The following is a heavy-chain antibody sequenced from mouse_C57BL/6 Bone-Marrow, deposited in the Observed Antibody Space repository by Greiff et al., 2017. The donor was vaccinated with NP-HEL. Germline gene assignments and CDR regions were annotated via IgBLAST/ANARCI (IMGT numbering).Heavy chain of an antibody. CDR3: ARGAQATLGY. CDR2: IDPSDSYT. D-gene: IGHD3-2*02. V-gene: IGHV1-59*01. J-gene: IGHJ2*01. Sequence: QVQLQQPGAELVRPGTSVKLSCKASGYTFTSYWMHWVKQRPGQGLEWIGVIDPSDSYTNYNQKFKGKATLTVDTSSSTAYMQLSSLTSEDSAVYYCARGAQATLGYWGQGTTLTVSS. CDR1: GYTFTSYW.